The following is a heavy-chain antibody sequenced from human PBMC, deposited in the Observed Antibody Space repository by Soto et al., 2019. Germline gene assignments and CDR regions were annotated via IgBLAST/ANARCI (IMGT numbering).Heavy chain of an antibody. CDR2: IIPIFGTA. CDR1: GGTFSSYA. CDR3: ARVYPEDYYDSRGFDY. V-gene: IGHV1-69*01. Sequence: QVQLVQSGAEVKKPGSSVKVSCKASGGTFSSYAIGWVRQAPGQGLEWMGGIIPIFGTANYAQKFQGRVTITADESTSTAYMELSSLRSEDTAVYYCARVYPEDYYDSRGFDYWGQGTLVTVSS. J-gene: IGHJ4*02. D-gene: IGHD3-22*01.